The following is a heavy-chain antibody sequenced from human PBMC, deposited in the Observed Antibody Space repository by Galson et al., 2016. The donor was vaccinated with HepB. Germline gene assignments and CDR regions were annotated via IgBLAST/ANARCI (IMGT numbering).Heavy chain of an antibody. CDR3: VREHNSGWYYDY. V-gene: IGHV3-33*01. CDR2: IWADGTNK. Sequence: SLRLSCAPSGFTFSRYGIHWVRQAPGKGLEWVALIWADGTNKYYTDSVKGRFTISRDNSKSTLYLQMNSLRAEDTAIYFCVREHNSGWYYDYWGQGTLVTVSS. CDR1: GFTFSRYG. D-gene: IGHD6-19*01. J-gene: IGHJ4*02.